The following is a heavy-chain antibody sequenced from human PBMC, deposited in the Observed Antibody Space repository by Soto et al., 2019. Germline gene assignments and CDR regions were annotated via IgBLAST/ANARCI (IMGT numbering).Heavy chain of an antibody. CDR2: ISAYNGNT. J-gene: IGHJ4*02. V-gene: IGHV1-18*04. CDR3: ATTVEMAYFDY. D-gene: IGHD5-12*01. Sequence: ASVKVSFKASGYTFTSYGISWVRQAPGQGLEWMGWISAYNGNTNYAQKLQGRVTMTTDTSKRTAYMELRSLRSDDTAVYYCATTVEMAYFDYWGQGTLVTVSS. CDR1: GYTFTSYG.